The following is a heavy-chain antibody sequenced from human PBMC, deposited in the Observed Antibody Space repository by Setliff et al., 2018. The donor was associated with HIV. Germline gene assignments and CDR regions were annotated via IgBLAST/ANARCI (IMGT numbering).Heavy chain of an antibody. CDR2: ISFDGSNK. Sequence: SCAASGFTFSSYAMHWVRQAPGKGLEWVALISFDGSNKYYRDSVKGRFTISRDNSKDILYVQMNSLRPDDTAVYYCARDPDTSGWYGHFDYWGQGTPVTVSS. V-gene: IGHV3-30*04. D-gene: IGHD6-19*01. J-gene: IGHJ4*02. CDR1: GFTFSSYA. CDR3: ARDPDTSGWYGHFDY.